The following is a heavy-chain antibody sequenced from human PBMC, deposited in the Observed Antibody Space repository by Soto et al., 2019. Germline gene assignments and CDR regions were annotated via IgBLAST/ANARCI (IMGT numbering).Heavy chain of an antibody. V-gene: IGHV4-30-4*01. J-gene: IGHJ6*02. CDR3: ARLGFNYDFSSGYHNVHHYYGLDV. CDR1: GGSISGGEYY. D-gene: IGHD3-3*01. CDR2: ISYSGST. Sequence: LSLTCTVSGGSISGGEYYWSWIRPPPGKGLEWIGYISYSGSTHYSPSLKSRVSITVDTSKNQFSLNLASVSAEDTAVYYSARLGFNYDFSSGYHNVHHYYGLDVWGQGTTVTVSS.